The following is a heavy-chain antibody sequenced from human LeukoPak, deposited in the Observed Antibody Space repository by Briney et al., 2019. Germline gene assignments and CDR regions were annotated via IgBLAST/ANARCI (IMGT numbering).Heavy chain of an antibody. CDR1: GFTFSSYG. Sequence: PGRSLRLSCAASGFTFSSYGMHWVRQAPGKGLEWVAVISYDGSNKYYADSVKGRFTISRDNSKNTLYLQMNSLRAEDTAVYYCAKGDRGYSYGPDYWGQGTLVTASS. J-gene: IGHJ4*02. V-gene: IGHV3-30*18. CDR3: AKGDRGYSYGPDY. D-gene: IGHD5-18*01. CDR2: ISYDGSNK.